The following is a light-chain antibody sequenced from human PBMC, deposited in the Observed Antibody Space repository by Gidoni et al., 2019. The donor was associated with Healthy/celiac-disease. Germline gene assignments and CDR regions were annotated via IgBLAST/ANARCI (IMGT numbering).Light chain of an antibody. CDR1: QSVSSY. CDR3: QQRSNWPPFT. J-gene: IGKJ3*01. V-gene: IGKV3-11*01. Sequence: EIVLTQSPATLSLSPGERATLSCRASQSVSSYLAWYQQNPGQAPRLLIYDASNRATGIPARFSGSGSGTDFTLTISSLEPEDFAVYYCQQRSNWPPFTFXPXTKVDIK. CDR2: DAS.